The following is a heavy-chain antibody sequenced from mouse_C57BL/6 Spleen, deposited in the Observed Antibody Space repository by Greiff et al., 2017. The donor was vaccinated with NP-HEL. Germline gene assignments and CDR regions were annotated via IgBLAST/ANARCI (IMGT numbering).Heavy chain of an antibody. J-gene: IGHJ4*01. CDR1: GYTFTDYY. D-gene: IGHD1-1*01. CDR3: ARGYYGSSYAMDY. V-gene: IGHV1-19*01. CDR2: LNPYNGGT. Sequence: VQLQQSGPVLVKPGASVKMSCKASGYTFTDYYMNWVKQSHGKSLEWIGVLNPYNGGTSYNQKFKGKATLTVDKSSSTAYMELNSLTSEDSAVYYCARGYYGSSYAMDYWGQGTSVTVSA.